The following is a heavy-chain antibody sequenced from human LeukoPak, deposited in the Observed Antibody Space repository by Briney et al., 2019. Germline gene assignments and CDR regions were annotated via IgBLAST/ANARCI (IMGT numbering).Heavy chain of an antibody. V-gene: IGHV4-61*02. CDR3: ARDQRLYYYDSSGYQGFDP. Sequence: PSETLSLTCTVSGGSISSGSYYWSWIRQPAGKGLEWIGRIYTSGSTNYNPSLKSRVTISVDTSKNQFSLKLSSVTAADTAVYYCARDQRLYYYDSSGYQGFDPWGQGTLVTVSS. D-gene: IGHD3-22*01. CDR2: IYTSGST. J-gene: IGHJ5*02. CDR1: GGSISSGSYY.